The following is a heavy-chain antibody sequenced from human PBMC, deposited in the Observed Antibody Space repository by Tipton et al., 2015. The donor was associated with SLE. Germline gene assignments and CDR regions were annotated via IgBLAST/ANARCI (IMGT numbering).Heavy chain of an antibody. D-gene: IGHD6-25*01. CDR2: IYYSGST. CDR3: ARGIGWLSLDY. J-gene: IGHJ4*02. Sequence: TLSLTCTVSGGSISSYYWSWIRQPPGKGLEWIGYIYYSGSTYYNPSLKSRVTISVDTSKNQFSLKLSSVTAADTAVYYCARGIGWLSLDYWGQGTLVTVSS. V-gene: IGHV4-59*12. CDR1: GGSISSYY.